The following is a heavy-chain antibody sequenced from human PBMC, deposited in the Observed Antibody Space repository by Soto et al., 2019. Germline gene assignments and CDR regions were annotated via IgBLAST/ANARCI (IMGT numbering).Heavy chain of an antibody. D-gene: IGHD2-8*01. CDR3: ARGLLYATTYFDY. J-gene: IGHJ4*02. CDR2: IIPVVGTT. Sequence: QVQLVQSGAEVKKPGSSVKVSCKASGDTFTTNSLNWVRQAPGQGLEWMGGIIPVVGTTKYAQKYQDRVTITGDKSTNTAYMELSSLRSDDTDVYYCARGLLYATTYFDYWGQGTPVTFSS. CDR1: GDTFTTNS. V-gene: IGHV1-69*06.